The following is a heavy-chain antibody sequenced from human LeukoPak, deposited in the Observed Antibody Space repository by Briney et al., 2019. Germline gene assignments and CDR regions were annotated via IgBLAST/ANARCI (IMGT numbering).Heavy chain of an antibody. D-gene: IGHD6-13*01. Sequence: SVKVSCKASGYTFTGHYMHWVRQAPGQGLEWMGGIIPIFGTANYAQKFQGRVTITADKSTSTAYMELSSLRSEDTAVYYCARGIAAAGTSYYYYYMDVWGKGTTVTVSS. J-gene: IGHJ6*03. CDR1: GYTFTGHY. CDR3: ARGIAAAGTSYYYYYMDV. CDR2: IIPIFGTA. V-gene: IGHV1-69*06.